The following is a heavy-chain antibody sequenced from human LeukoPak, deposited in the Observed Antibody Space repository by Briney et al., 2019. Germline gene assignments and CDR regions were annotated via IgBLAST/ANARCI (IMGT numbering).Heavy chain of an antibody. Sequence: GASVKVSCKASGYTFTSYYMHWVRQAPGQGLEWMGIINPSGGSTSYAQKFQGRVTMTRDTSTSTVYMELSSLRSEGTAVYYCARDEFLGVSIYDSSGYQGYWGQGTLVTVSS. CDR1: GYTFTSYY. CDR3: ARDEFLGVSIYDSSGYQGY. J-gene: IGHJ4*02. CDR2: INPSGGST. D-gene: IGHD3-22*01. V-gene: IGHV1-46*01.